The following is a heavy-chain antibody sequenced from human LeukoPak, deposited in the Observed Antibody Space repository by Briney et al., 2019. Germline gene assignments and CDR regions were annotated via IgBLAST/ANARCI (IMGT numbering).Heavy chain of an antibody. CDR1: GGTISSGGYS. CDR2: IYHSGST. V-gene: IGHV4-30-2*01. D-gene: IGHD3-10*01. Sequence: PSETLSLTCAVSGGTISSGGYSWSWIPPPPGQGLEWIGYIYHSGSTYYNPSLKSRVTISVDRSKNQFSLKLSSVTAADTAVYCCARVRVRGVKSWFDPWGQGTLVTVSS. J-gene: IGHJ5*02. CDR3: ARVRVRGVKSWFDP.